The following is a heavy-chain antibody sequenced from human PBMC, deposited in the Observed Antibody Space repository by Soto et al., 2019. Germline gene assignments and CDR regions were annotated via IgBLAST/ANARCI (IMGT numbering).Heavy chain of an antibody. D-gene: IGHD3-16*01. V-gene: IGHV2-5*01. CDR2: IYWNDDK. J-gene: IGHJ4*02. CDR1: GFSLRTTGVG. CDR3: AHTWGLPFDY. Sequence: HITLKESGPTLVEPTQTLTLTCTYSGFSLRTTGVGVGWIRQPPGKALEWLGIIYWNDDKRYSPSLKNRFTLTSDISKSQVVLTMTNMDPVDTATYYCAHTWGLPFDYWGQGTLVIVSS.